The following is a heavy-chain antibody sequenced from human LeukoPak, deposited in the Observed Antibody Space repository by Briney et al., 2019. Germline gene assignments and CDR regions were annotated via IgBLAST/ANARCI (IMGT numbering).Heavy chain of an antibody. CDR2: IQYDEGNK. J-gene: IGHJ4*02. CDR1: GFTFSVYG. Sequence: PGGSLRLSCAASGFTFSVYGMNWVRQAPGKGLEWVAFIQYDEGNKYYADSVKGRFTISRDNSKNTLYLQMNSLRAEDTAVYYCTNLPTQQHLDYWGQGTLVTVSS. CDR3: TNLPTQQHLDY. V-gene: IGHV3-30*02. D-gene: IGHD6-13*01.